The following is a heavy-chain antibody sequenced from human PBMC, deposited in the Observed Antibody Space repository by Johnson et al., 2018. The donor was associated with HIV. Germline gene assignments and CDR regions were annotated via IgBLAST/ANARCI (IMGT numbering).Heavy chain of an antibody. J-gene: IGHJ3*02. Sequence: QVQLVESGGGVVQPGGSLRLSCAASGFTFSSYGMHWVRQAPGKGLEWVAFIRYDGSYQYYADSAKGRFTISRDNSKNTLYLQRNSLRAEDTAVYYCAREPSIAAAGGDGAFDIWGRGTMLTVSS. CDR3: AREPSIAAAGGDGAFDI. CDR2: IRYDGSYQ. CDR1: GFTFSSYG. V-gene: IGHV3-30*02. D-gene: IGHD6-13*01.